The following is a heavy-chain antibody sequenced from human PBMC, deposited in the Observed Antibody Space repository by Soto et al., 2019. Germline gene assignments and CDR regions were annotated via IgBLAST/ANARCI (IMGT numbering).Heavy chain of an antibody. V-gene: IGHV4-38-2*01. D-gene: IGHD3-22*01. CDR1: GHSISSGYY. Sequence: PSETLSLTCGVSGHSISSGYYWDWIRQPPGKGLEWIATIYHSGSTHYNPSLKSRVTISVDTSQNQFSLKLCSVTAADTAVYYCARAADYYDSSGYQEYFQHWGQGTLVTVSS. J-gene: IGHJ1*01. CDR3: ARAADYYDSSGYQEYFQH. CDR2: IYHSGST.